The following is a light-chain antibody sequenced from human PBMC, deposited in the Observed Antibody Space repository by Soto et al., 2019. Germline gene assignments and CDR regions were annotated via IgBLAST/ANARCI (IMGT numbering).Light chain of an antibody. CDR3: QQYYSTPPYT. V-gene: IGKV4-1*01. CDR1: QSVLYSSNNKNY. Sequence: DIVMTQSPDSLAVSLGERATINCKSSQSVLYSSNNKNYLAWYQQKPGQPPKLLIYWASTRESGVPDRFSASGSGTDFTLTISSLQAEDVAVYSCQQYYSTPPYTFGHGTKLEIK. J-gene: IGKJ2*01. CDR2: WAS.